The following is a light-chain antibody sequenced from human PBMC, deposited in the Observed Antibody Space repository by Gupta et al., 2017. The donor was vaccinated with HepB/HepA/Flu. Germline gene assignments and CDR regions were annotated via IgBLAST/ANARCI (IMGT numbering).Light chain of an antibody. V-gene: IGLV3-21*04. Sequence: SYVLTQPASVSVAPGQTATITCGGNNIGTRSVHWYQQKPGQAPVVVIYYNNDRPSGIPERFSGSKSVITATLTISRVEAGDEADYYCQVWDSSNDERVFGGGTKLTVL. CDR3: QVWDSSNDERV. CDR2: YNN. J-gene: IGLJ3*02. CDR1: NIGTRS.